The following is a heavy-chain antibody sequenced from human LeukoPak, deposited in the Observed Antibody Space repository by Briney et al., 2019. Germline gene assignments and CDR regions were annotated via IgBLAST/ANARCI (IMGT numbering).Heavy chain of an antibody. V-gene: IGHV3-23*01. CDR3: ARTPQKHCSSTTCYPDY. CDR2: IGGSGDTT. CDR1: GFTFTNYA. D-gene: IGHD2-2*01. J-gene: IGHJ4*02. Sequence: PGGSLRLSCAASGFTFTNYAMSWVRLAPGTGLEWVSTIGGSGDTTYYADSVRGRFTVSRDNSKNTLYLQMNSLRAENTAVYYCARTPQKHCSSTTCYPDYWGQGTLVTVSS.